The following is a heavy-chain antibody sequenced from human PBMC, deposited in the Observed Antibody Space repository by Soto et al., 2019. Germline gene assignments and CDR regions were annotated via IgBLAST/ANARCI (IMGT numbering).Heavy chain of an antibody. Sequence: EVQLVESGGGLVQPGGSLKLSCAASGFTFSGSAMHWVRQASGKGLEWVGRIRSKANSYATAYAASVKGRFTIPRDDSKNTAYLQMNSLKTEDTAVYYCTIITMVRGAYLDYWGQGTLVTVSS. CDR3: TIITMVRGAYLDY. CDR1: GFTFSGSA. CDR2: IRSKANSYAT. D-gene: IGHD3-10*01. V-gene: IGHV3-73*02. J-gene: IGHJ4*02.